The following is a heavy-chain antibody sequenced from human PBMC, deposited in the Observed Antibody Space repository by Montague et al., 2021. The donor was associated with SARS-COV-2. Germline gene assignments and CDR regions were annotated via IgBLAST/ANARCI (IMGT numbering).Heavy chain of an antibody. Sequence: SLRLSCAPSGFTFSSYGMHWVRQAPGKGLEWVAVIWYDGSNKYYADSVKGRFTISRDNSKNTLYLQMNSLRAEDTAVYYCARVIGDDFLTGFLDFWGQGTLVTVSS. CDR3: ARVIGDDFLTGFLDF. D-gene: IGHD3-9*01. J-gene: IGHJ4*02. CDR1: GFTFSSYG. CDR2: IWYDGSNK. V-gene: IGHV3-33*01.